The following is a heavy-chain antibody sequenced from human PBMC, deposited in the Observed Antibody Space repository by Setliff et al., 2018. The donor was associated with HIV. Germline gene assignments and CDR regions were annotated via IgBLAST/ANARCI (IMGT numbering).Heavy chain of an antibody. D-gene: IGHD6-19*01. CDR3: ARSDSGWPHYQYHHMDV. Sequence: SVKVSCKASGGTFSSYAISWVRQAPGQGLEWMGGIIPIFGTANYAQKFQGRVTITADESTSTAYMELSSLRSEDTAVYYCARSDSGWPHYQYHHMDVWGKGTTVTVSS. J-gene: IGHJ6*04. CDR2: IIPIFGTA. CDR1: GGTFSSYA. V-gene: IGHV1-69*13.